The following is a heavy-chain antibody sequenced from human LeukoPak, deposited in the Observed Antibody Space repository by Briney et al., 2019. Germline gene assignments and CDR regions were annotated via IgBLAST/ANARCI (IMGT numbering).Heavy chain of an antibody. Sequence: PGGSLRLSCAASGFTFSSYAMHWVRQAPGKGLEWVAVISYDGSNKYYADSVKGRFTISRDNSKNTLYLQMNSLRAEDTAVYYCARDAVRCSSTSCYERSHFDYWGQGTLVTVSS. CDR2: ISYDGSNK. J-gene: IGHJ4*02. D-gene: IGHD2-2*01. CDR3: ARDAVRCSSTSCYERSHFDY. CDR1: GFTFSSYA. V-gene: IGHV3-30-3*01.